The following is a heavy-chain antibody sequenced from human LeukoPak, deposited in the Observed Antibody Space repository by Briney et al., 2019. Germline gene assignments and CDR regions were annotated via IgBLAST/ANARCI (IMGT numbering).Heavy chain of an antibody. Sequence: PGGSLRLSCAASGFDFESYTMTWVRQAPGKGLEWVSLISSTSSDINCADSVRDRFTISRDNAKNSLFLQMDSLRVEDTAIYYCAKGLFSAYDKYLDSWGQGTLVTVSS. D-gene: IGHD5-12*01. CDR1: GFDFESYT. CDR2: ISSTSSDI. J-gene: IGHJ4*02. V-gene: IGHV3-21*04. CDR3: AKGLFSAYDKYLDS.